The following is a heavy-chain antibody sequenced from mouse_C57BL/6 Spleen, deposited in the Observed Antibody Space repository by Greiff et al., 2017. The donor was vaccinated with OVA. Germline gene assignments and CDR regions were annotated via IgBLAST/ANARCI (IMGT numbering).Heavy chain of an antibody. CDR3: ARDYYCSSTWYFDV. D-gene: IGHD1-1*01. Sequence: QVQLQQPGAELVKPGASVKLSCKASGYTFTSYWITWVKQRPGQGLEWIGYIYPGSGSTNYNEKFQSKATLTVDTSSSTAYMQLSSLTSADSAVYYGARDYYCSSTWYFDVWGTGTTVTVSS. CDR1: GYTFTSYW. CDR2: IYPGSGST. J-gene: IGHJ1*03. V-gene: IGHV1-55*01.